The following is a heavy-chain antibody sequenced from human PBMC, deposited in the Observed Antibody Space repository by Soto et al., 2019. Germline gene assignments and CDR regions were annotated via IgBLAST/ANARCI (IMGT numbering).Heavy chain of an antibody. V-gene: IGHV4-59*01. D-gene: IGHD2-15*01. CDR1: GDSINNFY. Sequence: PSETLSLTCNVSGDSINNFYWIWIRQPPVNGLEFIGYIYYIFSTGYNPSLKGRFSISLYTSKNHFSLKVTSVTTADTDLYYCSRGGGKFDPWGQGTLVTVSS. J-gene: IGHJ5*02. CDR2: IYYIFST. CDR3: SRGGGKFDP.